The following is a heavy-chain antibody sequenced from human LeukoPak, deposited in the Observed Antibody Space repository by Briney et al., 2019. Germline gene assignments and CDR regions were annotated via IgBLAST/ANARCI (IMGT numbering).Heavy chain of an antibody. Sequence: ASVSLSLTASGYTCTGYYMHWVRQAPGQGLEWMGWINPNSGGTNYAQKFQGRVTMTRDTSISTAYMELSRLRSDDTAVYYCARAGIQLWLRPDSWGQGTLVTVSS. CDR3: ARAGIQLWLRPDS. V-gene: IGHV1-2*02. D-gene: IGHD5-18*01. CDR2: INPNSGGT. J-gene: IGHJ4*02. CDR1: GYTCTGYY.